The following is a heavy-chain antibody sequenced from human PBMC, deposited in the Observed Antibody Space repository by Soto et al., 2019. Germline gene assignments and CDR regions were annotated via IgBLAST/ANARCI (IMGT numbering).Heavy chain of an antibody. CDR1: GFTFSSYG. D-gene: IGHD6-19*01. V-gene: IGHV3-33*01. J-gene: IGHJ3*02. Sequence: GGSLRLSCAASGFTFSSYGMHWVRQAPGKGLEWVAVIWYDGSNKYYADSVKGRFTISRDNSKNTLYLQMNSLRAEDTAVYYCARVKEAVAGPDAFDIWGQGTMVTVSS. CDR2: IWYDGSNK. CDR3: ARVKEAVAGPDAFDI.